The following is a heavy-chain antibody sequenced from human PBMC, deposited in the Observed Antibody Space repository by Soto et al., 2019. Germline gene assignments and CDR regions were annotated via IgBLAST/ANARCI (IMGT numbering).Heavy chain of an antibody. CDR2: IYYSGST. CDR1: GGSISSYY. D-gene: IGHD2-15*01. Sequence: PSETLSLTCTVSGGSISSYYWSWIRQPPGKGLEWIGYIYYSGSTNYNPSLKSRVTISVDTSKNQFSLKLSSVTAADTAVYYCARRWGRSFDYWGQGALVTVSS. CDR3: ARRWGRSFDY. V-gene: IGHV4-59*08. J-gene: IGHJ4*02.